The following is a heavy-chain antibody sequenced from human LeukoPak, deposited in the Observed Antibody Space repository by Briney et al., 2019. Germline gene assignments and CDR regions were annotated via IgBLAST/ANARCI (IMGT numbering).Heavy chain of an antibody. D-gene: IGHD6-19*01. CDR3: ARHITVAGSWFDP. V-gene: IGHV5-10-1*01. Sequence: GESLKISCKGSGHSFTNYWITWVRQMAGKGLEWMGRIDPSDSYTNYSPSFQGHVTISADKSISTVYLQWSSLKASDTAIYYCARHITVAGSWFDPWGQGTLVTVSS. CDR1: GHSFTNYW. J-gene: IGHJ5*02. CDR2: IDPSDSYT.